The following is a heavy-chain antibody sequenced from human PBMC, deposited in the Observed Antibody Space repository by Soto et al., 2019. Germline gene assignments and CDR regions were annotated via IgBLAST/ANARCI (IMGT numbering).Heavy chain of an antibody. CDR2: ISWNSGTL. D-gene: IGHD3-10*01. Sequence: EGQLVESGGGLVQPGRSLRLSCAASGFTFENYAIHWVRQAPGKGLEWVSGISWNSGTLVYADSVKGRFTISRDNTKNSLYLQMNSLRPEDTALYYCAKGRTRPLQLGSFGDNAFDIWGQGTVVTVSS. V-gene: IGHV3-9*01. CDR3: AKGRTRPLQLGSFGDNAFDI. J-gene: IGHJ3*02. CDR1: GFTFENYA.